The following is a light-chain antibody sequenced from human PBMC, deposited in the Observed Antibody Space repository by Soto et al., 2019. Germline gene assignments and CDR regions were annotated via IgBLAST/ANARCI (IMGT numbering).Light chain of an antibody. Sequence: QSVLTQPPSASGSLGQSVTISCTGTSSDFGGYNYVSWYQQHPGKAPKLIIYEVNNRPSGVPDRFSGSKSGNTASLTVSGLQSEDEADYYCSSYAGSNIHVLFGVVTKLTVL. CDR2: EVN. J-gene: IGLJ2*01. V-gene: IGLV2-8*01. CDR1: SSDFGGYNY. CDR3: SSYAGSNIHVL.